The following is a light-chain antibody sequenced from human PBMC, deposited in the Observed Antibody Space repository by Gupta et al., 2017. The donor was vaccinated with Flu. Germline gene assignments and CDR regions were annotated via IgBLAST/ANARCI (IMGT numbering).Light chain of an antibody. Sequence: GDRGTITCRASQGIRNDLGWYQQKTGKAPKLLISGASTLQSGVPSRFSGSGSGTDFTLTISSLQPEDFATYYCLQDYNYPRTFGQGTKVEIK. CDR2: GAS. V-gene: IGKV1-6*01. CDR1: QGIRND. CDR3: LQDYNYPRT. J-gene: IGKJ1*01.